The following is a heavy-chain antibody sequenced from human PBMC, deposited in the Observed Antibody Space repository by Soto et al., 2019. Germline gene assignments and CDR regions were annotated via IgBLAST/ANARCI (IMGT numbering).Heavy chain of an antibody. J-gene: IGHJ4*02. Sequence: EVQLVESGGGLVQPGGSLRLSCAASGFTFSSYSMNWVRQAPGKGLEWVSYISSSSSTIYYADSVKGRFTISRDNAKNSLYLQMNSLRDEDTAVYYCATYDYGSGCYSVPGSGRDYWGQGTLVAVSS. D-gene: IGHD3-10*01. V-gene: IGHV3-48*02. CDR1: GFTFSSYS. CDR2: ISSSSSTI. CDR3: ATYDYGSGCYSVPGSGRDY.